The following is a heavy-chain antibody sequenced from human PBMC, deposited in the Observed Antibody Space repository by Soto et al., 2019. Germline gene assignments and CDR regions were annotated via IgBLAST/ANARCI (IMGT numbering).Heavy chain of an antibody. CDR2: INHSGST. J-gene: IGHJ6*02. CDR3: ARGRGWFGESFLYYYYYGMDV. CDR1: GGSFSGYY. Sequence: SETLSLTCAVYGGSFSGYYWSWIRQPPGKGLEWIGEINHSGSTNYNPSLKSRVTISVDTSKNQFSLKLSSVTAADTAVYYCARGRGWFGESFLYYYYYGMDVWGQGTAVTVSS. V-gene: IGHV4-34*01. D-gene: IGHD3-10*01.